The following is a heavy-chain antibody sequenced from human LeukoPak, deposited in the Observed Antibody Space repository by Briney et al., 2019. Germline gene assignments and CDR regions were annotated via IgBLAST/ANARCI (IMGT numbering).Heavy chain of an antibody. CDR3: AKGVYYSDSSYFDY. J-gene: IGHJ4*02. D-gene: IGHD3-22*01. Sequence: GGSLRLSCAASGFTFSSYAMSWVSQAPGKGLEWVSTISGRGGSTYYADSVKGRFTISRDNSKNTLYLQMNSLRAEDTAVYYCAKGVYYSDSSYFDYWGQGTLVTVSS. CDR2: ISGRGGST. CDR1: GFTFSSYA. V-gene: IGHV3-23*01.